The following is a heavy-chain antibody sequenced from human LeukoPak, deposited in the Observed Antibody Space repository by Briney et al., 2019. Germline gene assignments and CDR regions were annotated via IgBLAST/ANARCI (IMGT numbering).Heavy chain of an antibody. J-gene: IGHJ4*02. Sequence: SETLPLTCAVYGGSFSGYYWSWIRQAPGKGLEWIGEINHSGSTNYNPSLKSRVTISVDTSKNQFSLKLSSVTAADTAVYYCARGVSDDYSNRVDYWGQGTLVTVSS. CDR3: ARGVSDDYSNRVDY. CDR1: GGSFSGYY. V-gene: IGHV4-34*01. D-gene: IGHD4-11*01. CDR2: INHSGST.